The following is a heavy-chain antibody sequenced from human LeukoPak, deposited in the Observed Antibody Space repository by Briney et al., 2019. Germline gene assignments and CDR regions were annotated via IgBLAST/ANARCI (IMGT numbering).Heavy chain of an antibody. J-gene: IGHJ4*02. CDR3: ARGSTHYYDSGGYYSPNFDY. CDR1: GVSMSSNY. D-gene: IGHD3-22*01. Sequence: SETLSLTCSVSGVSMSSNYWSWIRQPPGKGLEWIGYIYYSGNTNYNPSLRSRVIISVDTSKKQFSLKLSSVTAADTAVYYCARGSTHYYDSGGYYSPNFDYWGQGTLVTVSS. V-gene: IGHV4-59*12. CDR2: IYYSGNT.